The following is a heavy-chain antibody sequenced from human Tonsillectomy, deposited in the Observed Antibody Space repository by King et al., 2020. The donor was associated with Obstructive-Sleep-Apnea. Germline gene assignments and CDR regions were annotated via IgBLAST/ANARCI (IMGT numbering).Heavy chain of an antibody. CDR1: GYSISSGYF. V-gene: IGHV4-38-2*02. J-gene: IGHJ4*02. D-gene: IGHD3-16*01. CDR3: AREFGGAPTGWLRF. Sequence: QLQESGPGLVKSSETLSLSCTVSGYSISSGYFWGWIRQPPGKGLEGIGSIYHSGSTYFNPSPKSRVTISVDTSQNQFSLRLSSVTAADTAVYFCAREFGGAPTGWLRFWGQGTPVTISS. CDR2: IYHSGST.